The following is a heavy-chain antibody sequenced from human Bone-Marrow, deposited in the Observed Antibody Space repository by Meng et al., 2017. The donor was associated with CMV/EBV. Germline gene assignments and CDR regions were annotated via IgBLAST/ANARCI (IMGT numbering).Heavy chain of an antibody. CDR1: GATFSSYA. CDR3: ARDTIVGATFWFDP. V-gene: IGHV1-69*01. D-gene: IGHD1-26*01. J-gene: IGHJ5*02. Sequence: QQVALGEGVKRPGLPVTTACKAFGATFSSYAFSWVRQAPGQGLEWMGGIIPIFGTANYAQKFQGRVTITADESTSTAYMELSSLRSEDTAVYYCARDTIVGATFWFDPWGQGTLVTVSS. CDR2: IIPIFGTA.